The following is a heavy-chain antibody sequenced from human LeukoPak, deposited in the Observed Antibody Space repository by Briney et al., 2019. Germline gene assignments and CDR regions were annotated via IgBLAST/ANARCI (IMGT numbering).Heavy chain of an antibody. CDR1: GFTFSSSA. V-gene: IGHV3-21*01. D-gene: IGHD6-13*01. Sequence: GGSLRLSCAASGFTFSSSAMRWVRQAPGKGLEWVSSISSSSSYIYYADSVKGRFTISRDNAKNSLYLQMNSLRAEDTAVYYCARDLEQQLDGGAFDIWGQGTMVTVSS. CDR3: ARDLEQQLDGGAFDI. J-gene: IGHJ3*02. CDR2: ISSSSSYI.